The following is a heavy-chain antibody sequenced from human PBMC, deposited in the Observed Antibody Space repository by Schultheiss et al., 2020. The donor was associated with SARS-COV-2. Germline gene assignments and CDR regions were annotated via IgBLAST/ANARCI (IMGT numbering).Heavy chain of an antibody. D-gene: IGHD5-18*01. J-gene: IGHJ4*02. CDR1: GFTFDDYA. V-gene: IGHV3-9*01. Sequence: GGSLRLSCAASGFTFDDYAMHWVRQAPGKGLEWVSGISWNSGSIGYADSVKGRFTISRDNAKNSLYLQMNSLRAEDTAVYYCARGLVYSYGQFDYWGQGTLVTVSS. CDR3: ARGLVYSYGQFDY. CDR2: ISWNSGSI.